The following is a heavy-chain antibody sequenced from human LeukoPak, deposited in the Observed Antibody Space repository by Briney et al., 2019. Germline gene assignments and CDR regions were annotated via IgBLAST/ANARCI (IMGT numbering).Heavy chain of an antibody. CDR3: ARSAARLRYYYAMDV. V-gene: IGHV3-53*04. J-gene: IGHJ6*02. D-gene: IGHD6-6*01. Sequence: PGGSLSLSCAASGFSVSNTYTSWVRQAPGKGLEWVSVIYSGDSGVSTYYADSVKGRFTISRHNSKNTLYLQMSSLRAEDTAVYFCARSAARLRYYYAMDVWGQGTTVTVCS. CDR1: GFSVSNTY. CDR2: IYSGDSGVST.